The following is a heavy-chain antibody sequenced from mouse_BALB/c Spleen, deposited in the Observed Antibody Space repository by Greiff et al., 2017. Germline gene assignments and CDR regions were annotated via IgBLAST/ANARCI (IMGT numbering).Heavy chain of an antibody. CDR1: GYSFTSYY. CDR3: ARGWDLDY. J-gene: IGHJ2*01. V-gene: IGHV1S135*01. D-gene: IGHD4-1*01. CDR2: IDPFNGGT. Sequence: VQLKQSGPELMKPGASVKISCKASGYSFTSYYMHWVKQSHGKSLEWIGYIDPFNGGTSYNQKFKGKATLTVDKSSSTAYMHLSSLTSEDSAVYYCARGWDLDYWGQGTTLTVSS.